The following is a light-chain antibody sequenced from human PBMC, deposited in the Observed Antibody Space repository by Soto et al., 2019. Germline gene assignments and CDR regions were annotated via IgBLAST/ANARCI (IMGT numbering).Light chain of an antibody. J-gene: IGKJ4*01. CDR3: QQYNNWPLT. Sequence: EIVMTQSPATLSVSPGDRATLSCRASQSLSSNLAWYQQKPGKAPRLLLYGASTMATGIPARFSGSWSGTEFTLTISSLLSEEFAVYYCQQYNNWPLTFGGGTKVEIK. CDR1: QSLSSN. V-gene: IGKV3-15*01. CDR2: GAS.